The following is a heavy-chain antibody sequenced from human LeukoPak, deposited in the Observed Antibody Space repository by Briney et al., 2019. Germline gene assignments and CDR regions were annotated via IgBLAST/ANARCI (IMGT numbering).Heavy chain of an antibody. CDR2: IGSA. D-gene: IGHD4-23*01. CDR3: ARHGGNEYGGNYNWFDP. Sequence: SETLSLTCTVSGDSISSYYWSWIRQAPGKGLEWIGYIGSANYNPSLKSRVTVSVDTSKTQFSMKLRSVTAADTAVYYCARHGGNEYGGNYNWFDPWGQGTLVTVSS. V-gene: IGHV4-59*08. CDR1: GDSISSYY. J-gene: IGHJ5*02.